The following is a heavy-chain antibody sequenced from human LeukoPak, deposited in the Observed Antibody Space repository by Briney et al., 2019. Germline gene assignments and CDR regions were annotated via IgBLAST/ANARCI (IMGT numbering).Heavy chain of an antibody. D-gene: IGHD5-24*01. CDR3: ARLRDGRWLLEY. Sequence: KPSETLSLTCTVSGGSISSGGYYWSWIRQYPGKGLEWIGYIYYSGSTYYNPSLKSRVTISEDRSKNQFSLKLSSVTAADTAVYYCARLRDGRWLLEYWGQGTLVTVSS. V-gene: IGHV4-31*03. CDR1: GGSISSGGYY. CDR2: IYYSGST. J-gene: IGHJ4*02.